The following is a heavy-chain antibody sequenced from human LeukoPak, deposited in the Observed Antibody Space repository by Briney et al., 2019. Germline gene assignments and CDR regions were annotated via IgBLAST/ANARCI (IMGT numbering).Heavy chain of an antibody. CDR2: IYYSGST. CDR3: ARRGRADYVWGSYRSYYFDY. J-gene: IGHJ4*02. D-gene: IGHD3-16*02. Sequence: SETLSLTCTVSGGSISSSSYYWGWIRQPPGKGLEWIGSIYYSGSTYYNPSLKSRVTISVDTSKNQISLKLSSVTAADTAVYYCARRGRADYVWGSYRSYYFDYWGQGTLVTVSS. CDR1: GGSISSSSYY. V-gene: IGHV4-39*01.